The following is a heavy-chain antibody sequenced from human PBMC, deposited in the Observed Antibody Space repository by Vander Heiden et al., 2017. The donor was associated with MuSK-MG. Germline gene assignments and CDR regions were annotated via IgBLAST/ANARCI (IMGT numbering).Heavy chain of an antibody. Sequence: EVQLVQSGAEGKKPGESLRISCRGPGYSFTTYWIGWVRQMPGKGLEWMGIIFPGDSDTRYSPSFQGQVTISADKSISTAYLQWSSLKASDTAMYYCARHRVDTAMLQEAFDIWGQGTMVTVSS. CDR3: ARHRVDTAMLQEAFDI. CDR1: GYSFTTYW. V-gene: IGHV5-51*01. CDR2: IFPGDSDT. J-gene: IGHJ3*02. D-gene: IGHD5-18*01.